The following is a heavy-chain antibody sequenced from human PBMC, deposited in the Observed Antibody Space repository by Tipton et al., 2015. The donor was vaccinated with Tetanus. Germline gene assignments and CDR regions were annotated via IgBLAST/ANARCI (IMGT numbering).Heavy chain of an antibody. Sequence: VQLVQSEPEVKQPGESLKISCQGSGYNFSYHSIGWVRHMPGKGLEWMGIVDPRDSGATYGPSFQGQVTISTDKSINTAYLQWGGLQASDAAIYYCAKGDPGNFDSWGQGTQVIVSS. CDR1: GYNFSYHS. V-gene: IGHV5-51*01. D-gene: IGHD3-9*01. CDR2: VDPRDSGA. CDR3: AKGDPGNFDS. J-gene: IGHJ4*02.